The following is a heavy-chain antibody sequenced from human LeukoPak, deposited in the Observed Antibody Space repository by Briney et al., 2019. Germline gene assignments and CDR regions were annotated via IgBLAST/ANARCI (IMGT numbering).Heavy chain of an antibody. CDR2: INSDGSST. D-gene: IGHD6-13*01. CDR3: ARARYSSSWYQFYFDY. V-gene: IGHV3-74*01. Sequence: GGSLRLSCAASGFTFSSYWMHWVRQAPGKGLVWVSRINSDGSSTSYADSVKGRFTISRDNAKNTLYLQMNSLRAEDTAVYYCARARYSSSWYQFYFDYWGQGTLVTVSS. J-gene: IGHJ4*02. CDR1: GFTFSSYW.